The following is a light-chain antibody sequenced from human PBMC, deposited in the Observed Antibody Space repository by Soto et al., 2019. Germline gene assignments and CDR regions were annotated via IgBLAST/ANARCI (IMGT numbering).Light chain of an antibody. CDR2: YDD. CDR1: SSNIGNNA. J-gene: IGLJ1*01. Sequence: QSVLTQPPSVSEAPRQRVTISCSGSSSNIGNNAVNWYQQLPGKAPKLLIYYDDLLPSGVSDRFSGSKSGTSASLAISVLQSEDEADYNCAAWDDSLNGHVFGTGTKVTVL. CDR3: AAWDDSLNGHV. V-gene: IGLV1-36*01.